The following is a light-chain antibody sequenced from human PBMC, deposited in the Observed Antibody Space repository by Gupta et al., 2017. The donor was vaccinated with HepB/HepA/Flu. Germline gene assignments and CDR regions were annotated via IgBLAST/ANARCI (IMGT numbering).Light chain of an antibody. J-gene: IGLJ2*01. Sequence: HSVLTQSTSISGPPGQRVTISCSGSSSNVGSNNVNWYQQLPGTAPKLLIYYNDERPSGVPDRISGSKSGTSASLAISGLQSEDEADYYCAAWDTSLNAVVFGGGTKLTVL. V-gene: IGLV1-44*01. CDR3: AAWDTSLNAVV. CDR1: SSNVGSNN. CDR2: YND.